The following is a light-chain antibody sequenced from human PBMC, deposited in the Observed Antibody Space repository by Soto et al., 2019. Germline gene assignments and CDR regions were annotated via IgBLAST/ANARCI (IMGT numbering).Light chain of an antibody. CDR2: DAS. Sequence: EIVLTQSPATLSLSPGEGATLSCRASQSVTSTLAWYQQRPGQAPRLLIYDASKRATGIPARFSGSGSGTDFTLTISSLEPEDLAVYYCQQRTSWPLTFGQGTRLEIK. J-gene: IGKJ5*01. CDR3: QQRTSWPLT. V-gene: IGKV3-11*01. CDR1: QSVTST.